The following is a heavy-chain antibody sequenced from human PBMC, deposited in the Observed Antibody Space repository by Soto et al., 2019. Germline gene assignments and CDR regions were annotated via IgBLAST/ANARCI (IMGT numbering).Heavy chain of an antibody. D-gene: IGHD2-15*01. V-gene: IGHV1-69*02. J-gene: IGHJ1*01. CDR1: GGTFSSYT. CDR3: ARGSVLVVVVAATLGGYFQH. CDR2: IIPILGIA. Sequence: QVQLVQSGAEVKKPGSSVKVSCKASGGTFSSYTISWVRQAPGQGLEWMGRIIPILGIANYAQKFQGRVTITAGKSTSTAYMELSSLRSEDTAVYYCARGSVLVVVVAATLGGYFQHWGQGTLVTVSS.